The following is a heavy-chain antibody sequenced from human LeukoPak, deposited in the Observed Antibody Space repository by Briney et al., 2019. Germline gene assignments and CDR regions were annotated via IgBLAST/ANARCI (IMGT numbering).Heavy chain of an antibody. CDR2: ISYDGSNK. J-gene: IGHJ4*02. D-gene: IGHD4-11*01. Sequence: GGSLRLSCAASGFTFSSYAMHWVRQAPGKGLEWVAVISYDGSNKYYADSVKGRFTISRDNSKNTLYLQMNSLRAEDTAVYYCATGGYSNLRGYWGQGTLVTVSS. CDR1: GFTFSSYA. V-gene: IGHV3-30-3*01. CDR3: ATGGYSNLRGY.